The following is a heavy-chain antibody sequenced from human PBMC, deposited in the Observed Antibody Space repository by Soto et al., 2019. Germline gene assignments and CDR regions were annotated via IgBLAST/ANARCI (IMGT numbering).Heavy chain of an antibody. Sequence: GASVKVSCKASGYTFSNFAMHWVRPAPGQRLEWMGWINAGNWNTNYAQKFQGRVTITADKSTNTAYMQLSSLRSEDTAIYYCAASYGSGYRAFDYWGQGALVTVSS. CDR2: INAGNWNT. J-gene: IGHJ4*02. V-gene: IGHV1-3*01. CDR1: GYTFSNFA. D-gene: IGHD3-10*01. CDR3: AASYGSGYRAFDY.